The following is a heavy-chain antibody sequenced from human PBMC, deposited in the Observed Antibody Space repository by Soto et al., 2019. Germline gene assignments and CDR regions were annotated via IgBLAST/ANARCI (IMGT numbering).Heavy chain of an antibody. CDR2: INPNTGGT. V-gene: IGHV1-2*02. J-gene: IGHJ3*02. D-gene: IGHD3-16*01. CDR3: ARQARGGGYAFDT. Sequence: QVQLVQSGAEAKKPGASVKVSCKVSGYTFTDYSIHWVRQPPGQGLEWMGWINPNTGGTNSPQDFTAAVPLPRYTPDSHASMQVSRLTKDDPASYYLARQARGGGYAFDTWGQGTITTVS. CDR1: GYTFTDYS.